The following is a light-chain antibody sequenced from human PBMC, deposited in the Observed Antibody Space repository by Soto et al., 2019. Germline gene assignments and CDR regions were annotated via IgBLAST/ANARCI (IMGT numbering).Light chain of an antibody. CDR3: QQYYNWPGT. CDR2: GAS. J-gene: IGKJ1*01. V-gene: IGKV3-15*01. Sequence: EIVMPQSPATLSVSPGERATLSCRASQSINSNLAWYQQKPGQAPRLLIYGASTRATGFPARFSGSGSGTEFTLTISSLQSEDFAVYYCQQYYNWPGTFGQGTKVEIK. CDR1: QSINSN.